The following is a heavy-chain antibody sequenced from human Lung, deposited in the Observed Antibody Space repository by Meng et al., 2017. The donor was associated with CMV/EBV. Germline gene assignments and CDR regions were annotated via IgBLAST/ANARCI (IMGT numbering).Heavy chain of an antibody. CDR3: AKDLGDCSTTTCYLLPVNYYYGMDV. CDR1: GFTFSNFA. CDR2: IRSDGISY. Sequence: GGSLRLXCAASGFTFSNFAMYWVRQAPGKGLEWVAFIRSDGISYKHADPVRGRLTISRDNSMDTLYLQMNSLGEEDTAIYFCAKDLGDCSTTTCYLLPVNYYYGMDVWGQGNXV. D-gene: IGHD2-2*01. J-gene: IGHJ6*02. V-gene: IGHV3-30*02.